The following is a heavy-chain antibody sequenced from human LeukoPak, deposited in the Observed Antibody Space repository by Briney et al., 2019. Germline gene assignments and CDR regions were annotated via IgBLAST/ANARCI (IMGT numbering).Heavy chain of an antibody. CDR3: ARDPSIYDFNIRGY. J-gene: IGHJ4*02. CDR1: GFTFSSYS. CDR2: ISSSSSYI. Sequence: GGSLRLSCAASGFTFSSYSMNWVRQAPGKGLEWVSSISSSSSYIYYADSVKGRFTISRDNAKNSLYLQMNSLRAEDTAVYYCARDPSIYDFNIRGYWGQGTLVTVSS. V-gene: IGHV3-21*01. D-gene: IGHD3-3*01.